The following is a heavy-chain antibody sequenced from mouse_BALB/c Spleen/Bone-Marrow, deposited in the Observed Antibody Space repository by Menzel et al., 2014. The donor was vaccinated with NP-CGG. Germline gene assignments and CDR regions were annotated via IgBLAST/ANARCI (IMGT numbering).Heavy chain of an antibody. CDR2: TDPANGNT. CDR3: ARYSYGSRGYYFDY. V-gene: IGHV14-3*02. D-gene: IGHD1-1*01. J-gene: IGHJ2*01. Sequence: EVKLMESGAELVKPGASVKLSCTASGFNIKDTYMHWVKQRPEQGLEWIGRTDPANGNTKYDPKFQGKATITADTSSNTAYLQLSSLTSEDTAVYYCARYSYGSRGYYFDYWGQGTTLTVSS. CDR1: GFNIKDTY.